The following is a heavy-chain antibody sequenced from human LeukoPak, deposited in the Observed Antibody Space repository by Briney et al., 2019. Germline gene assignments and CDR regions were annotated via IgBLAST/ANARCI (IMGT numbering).Heavy chain of an antibody. CDR3: AREGYFYMDV. J-gene: IGHJ6*03. D-gene: IGHD6-13*01. CDR1: GFTFSSHW. V-gene: IGHV3-7*01. Sequence: GGSLRLSCAASGFTFSSHWMSWVRQAPGKGLEWVAKIKEDGSKKYYVDSMKGRFTISRDNAKNSLYLQMNSLRVEDTAVYYCAREGYFYMDVWGKGTTVTVSS. CDR2: IKEDGSKK.